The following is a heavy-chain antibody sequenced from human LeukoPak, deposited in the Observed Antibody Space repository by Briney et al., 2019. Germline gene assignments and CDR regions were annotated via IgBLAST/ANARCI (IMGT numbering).Heavy chain of an antibody. CDR3: ARDSGGYGDY. V-gene: IGHV3-20*04. Sequence: GGSLRLSCAASGFTFDDYGMSWVRHATGKGLEWVSGINWNGGSTGYADSVKGRFTISRDNAKDSLYLQMNSLRAEDTAVYYWARDSGGYGDYWGQGTLVTVPS. D-gene: IGHD2-8*02. CDR1: GFTFDDYG. J-gene: IGHJ4*02. CDR2: INWNGGST.